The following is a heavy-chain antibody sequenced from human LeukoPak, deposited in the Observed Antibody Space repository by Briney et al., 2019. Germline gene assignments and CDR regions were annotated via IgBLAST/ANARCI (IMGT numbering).Heavy chain of an antibody. V-gene: IGHV3-30*04. Sequence: GGSLRLSCAASGFTFSSYAMHWVRQAPGKELEWVAVISYDGSNKYYADSVKGRFTISRDNSKNTLYLQMNSLRAEDTAVYYCARDLRILFSQSKEAPIWYYYGMDVWGQGTTVTVSS. J-gene: IGHJ6*02. D-gene: IGHD2-15*01. CDR1: GFTFSSYA. CDR2: ISYDGSNK. CDR3: ARDLRILFSQSKEAPIWYYYGMDV.